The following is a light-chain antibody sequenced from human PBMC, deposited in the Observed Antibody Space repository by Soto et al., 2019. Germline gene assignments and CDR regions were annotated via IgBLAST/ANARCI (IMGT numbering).Light chain of an antibody. J-gene: IGKJ1*01. V-gene: IGKV3-20*01. CDR3: QYYGNSPLT. Sequence: EIVLTQSPCTLSLSPGERAALNCRASQRIVTSYLAWYRQKPGQAPMLLIYGASNRATGIPDRFSGGGSGTDFTLTITSLEPEDFAAYYCQYYGNSPLTFGQGTKVDIK. CDR1: QRIVTSY. CDR2: GAS.